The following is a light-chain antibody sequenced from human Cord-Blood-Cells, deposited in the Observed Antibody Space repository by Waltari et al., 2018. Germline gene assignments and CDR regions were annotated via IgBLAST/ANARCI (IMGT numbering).Light chain of an antibody. CDR2: DVS. Sequence: QSALTQPASVSGSPGQSIPISCTGTSSDVRRYNYVTWYPQHPGKAPKLMNYDVSNRPSGVSNRFSGSKSGNTASLTISGLQAEDEADYYCSSYTSSSTLVFGTGTKVTVL. CDR1: SSDVRRYNY. V-gene: IGLV2-14*01. CDR3: SSYTSSSTLV. J-gene: IGLJ1*01.